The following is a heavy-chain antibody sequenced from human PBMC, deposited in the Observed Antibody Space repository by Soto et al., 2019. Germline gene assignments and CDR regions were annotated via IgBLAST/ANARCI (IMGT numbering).Heavy chain of an antibody. V-gene: IGHV4-34*01. CDR2: INHSGST. CDR1: GGSFSGYY. Sequence: QVQLQQWGAGLLKPSETLSLTCAVYGGSFSGYYWSWIRQPPGKGLEWIGEINHSGSTNYNPSLKSRVTISVDASKHQFSLKLSSVTAAYTAVYYCARATVRGVWFDPWGQGTLVTVSS. D-gene: IGHD3-10*01. CDR3: ARATVRGVWFDP. J-gene: IGHJ5*02.